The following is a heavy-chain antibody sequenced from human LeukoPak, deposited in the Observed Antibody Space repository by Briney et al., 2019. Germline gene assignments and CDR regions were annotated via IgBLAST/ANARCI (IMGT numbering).Heavy chain of an antibody. Sequence: GGSLRLSCAASGFTFSCYEMNWVRQAPGKGLEWVSYISSSGSTIYYADSAKGRFTISRDNAKNSLYLQMNSLRAEDTAVYYCARISSLAVAGINWGQGTLVTVSS. CDR1: GFTFSCYE. J-gene: IGHJ4*02. D-gene: IGHD6-19*01. CDR3: ARISSLAVAGIN. V-gene: IGHV3-48*03. CDR2: ISSSGSTI.